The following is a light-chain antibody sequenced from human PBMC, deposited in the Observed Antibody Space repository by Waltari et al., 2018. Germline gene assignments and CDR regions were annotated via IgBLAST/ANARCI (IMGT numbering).Light chain of an antibody. Sequence: EIVMTQSPATLSVSPGERATLSCRASQSVSSNLAWDQQKPGQAPRLLIYCASTRATGIATRFSGSGSGTEFTLTISSLQSEDFAVYYCQQYNNWPPTFGQGTKVEIK. CDR3: QQYNNWPPT. J-gene: IGKJ1*01. CDR2: CAS. V-gene: IGKV3-15*01. CDR1: QSVSSN.